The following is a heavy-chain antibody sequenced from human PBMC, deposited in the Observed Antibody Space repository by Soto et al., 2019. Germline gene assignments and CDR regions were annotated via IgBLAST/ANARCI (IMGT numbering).Heavy chain of an antibody. CDR2: ISGDNGNT. CDR1: GYTFTNYG. CDR3: AREGQAPYYYYGMDV. Sequence: QVQVVQSGDEVKKPGASVKVSCKASGYTFTNYGFSWVRQAPGQGLEWMGWISGDNGNTNYAEKFQGRVTMTTDTSTSTAHMELRSLRSDDTAVYYCAREGQAPYYYYGMDVWGQGTAVTVSS. J-gene: IGHJ6*02. V-gene: IGHV1-18*01.